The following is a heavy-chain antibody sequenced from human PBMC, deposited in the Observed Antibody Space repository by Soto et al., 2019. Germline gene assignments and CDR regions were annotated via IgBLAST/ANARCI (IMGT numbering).Heavy chain of an antibody. J-gene: IGHJ5*02. D-gene: IGHD3-22*01. Sequence: QVQLVQSGAEVKKPGSSVKVSCKASGGTFSSYAISWVRQAPGQGLEWMGGIIPIFGTANYAQKFQGRVTITADESTSTAYMELSSLRSEGTAVYYCARETYYYDSSGYGWFDPWGQGTLVTVSS. CDR1: GGTFSSYA. CDR3: ARETYYYDSSGYGWFDP. CDR2: IIPIFGTA. V-gene: IGHV1-69*01.